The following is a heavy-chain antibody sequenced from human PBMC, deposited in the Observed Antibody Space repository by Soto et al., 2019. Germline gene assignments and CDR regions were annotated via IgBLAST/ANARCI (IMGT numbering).Heavy chain of an antibody. CDR2: ISGSGGDT. CDR1: GFTFSTYA. Sequence: GGSLRLSCAASGFTFSTYAMSWVRQAPGKGLEWVSVISGSGGDTYYADSVKGRFTISRDNAKNSLYLQMNSLRDEDTAVYYCARDPVFWSATAEGGYYYYYGMDVWGQGTTVTVSS. V-gene: IGHV3-23*01. D-gene: IGHD3-3*01. J-gene: IGHJ6*02. CDR3: ARDPVFWSATAEGGYYYYYGMDV.